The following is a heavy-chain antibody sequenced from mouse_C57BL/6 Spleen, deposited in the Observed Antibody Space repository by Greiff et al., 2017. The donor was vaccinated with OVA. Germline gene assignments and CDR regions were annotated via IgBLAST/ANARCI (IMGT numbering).Heavy chain of an antibody. D-gene: IGHD2-3*01. CDR3: AWLLQPLSMDD. CDR1: GYSFTGYY. Sequence: EVQLQQSGPELVKPGASVKISCKASGYSFTGYYMNWVKQSPEKSLEWIGEINPSTGGTTYNQKFKAKATLTVDKSSSTAYMQLKSLTSEDSAVYYCAWLLQPLSMDDWGKGTSVTVSS. CDR2: INPSTGGT. J-gene: IGHJ4*01. V-gene: IGHV1-42*01.